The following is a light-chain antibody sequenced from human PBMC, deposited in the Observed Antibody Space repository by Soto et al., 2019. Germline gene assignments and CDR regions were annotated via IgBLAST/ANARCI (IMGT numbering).Light chain of an antibody. J-gene: IGLJ2*01. Sequence: QPVLTQSPSASASLGASVKLTCTLSSGHSSYAIAWHQQQPEKGPRYLMKLSSDGSHSKGDGIPDRFSGSSSGAERYLTIPSLQSEDEADYSCQTWDTGARVVFGGGTKVTVL. CDR1: SGHSSYA. V-gene: IGLV4-69*01. CDR3: QTWDTGARVV. CDR2: LSSDGSH.